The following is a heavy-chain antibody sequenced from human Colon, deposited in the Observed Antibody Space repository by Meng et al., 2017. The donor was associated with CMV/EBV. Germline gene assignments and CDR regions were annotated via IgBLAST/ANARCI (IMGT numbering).Heavy chain of an antibody. D-gene: IGHD5-24*01. J-gene: IGHJ4*02. V-gene: IGHV4-34*01. CDR2: IHHSGST. CDR3: SRGADPYKSGIY. Sequence: QVKRQQWGAGLLRPSVTLSPTCTVYGGSLSGYYWTWIRQPPGKGLEWIGEIHHSGSTFYNPSLNNRVSISVDTSKNQFSLNLRSVTAADTAVYYCSRGADPYKSGIYWGQGALVTVSS. CDR1: GGSLSGYY.